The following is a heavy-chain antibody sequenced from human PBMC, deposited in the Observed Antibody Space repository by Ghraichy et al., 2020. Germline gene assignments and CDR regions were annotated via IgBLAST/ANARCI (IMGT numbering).Heavy chain of an antibody. V-gene: IGHV4-61*01. CDR1: GGSVSSGSYY. D-gene: IGHD1-26*01. Sequence: SETLSLTCIVSGGSVSSGSYYWSWIRQPPGKGREWIGYIYDSGSTYSNPSLKSLVTIAADTSKNQFSLKLSSVTAADTAVYYCERGRIVGVTGYYFDNWGQGTLVTVSS. J-gene: IGHJ4*02. CDR2: IYDSGST. CDR3: ERGRIVGVTGYYFDN.